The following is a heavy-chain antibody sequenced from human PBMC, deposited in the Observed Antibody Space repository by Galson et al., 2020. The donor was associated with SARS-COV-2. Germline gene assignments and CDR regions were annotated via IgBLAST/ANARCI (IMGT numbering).Heavy chain of an antibody. CDR1: GFNLSSYS. V-gene: IGHV3-21*01. CDR2: ISSSGSYI. D-gene: IGHD6-13*01. J-gene: IGHJ4*02. CDR3: ARDGGSPGYSSSWAAYYFDY. Sequence: GGSLRLSCAASGFNLSSYSMNWVRQAPGKGLEWVSYISSSGSYIYYADSLKGRFTISRDNAKNSLYLQMNSLRAEDTAVYYCARDGGSPGYSSSWAAYYFDYWGQGTLVTVSS.